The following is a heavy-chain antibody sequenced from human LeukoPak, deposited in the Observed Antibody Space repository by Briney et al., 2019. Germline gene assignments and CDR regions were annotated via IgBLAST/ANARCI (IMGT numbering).Heavy chain of an antibody. Sequence: SETLSLTCAVYGGSFSGYYWSWIRQPPGKGLEWIGEINHSGSTNYNPSLKSRVTISVDTSKNQFSLKLSSVTAADTAVYYCARGQSYSFGLSIYYYMDVWGKGTTVTISS. CDR1: GGSFSGYY. CDR3: ARGQSYSFGLSIYYYMDV. J-gene: IGHJ6*03. D-gene: IGHD5-18*01. V-gene: IGHV4-34*01. CDR2: INHSGST.